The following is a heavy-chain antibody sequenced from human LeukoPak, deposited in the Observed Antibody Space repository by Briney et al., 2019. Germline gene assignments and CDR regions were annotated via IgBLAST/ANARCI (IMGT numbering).Heavy chain of an antibody. Sequence: KTSETLSLTCAVYGGSFSGYYWSWIRQPPGKGLEWIGELNHSGSTNYNPSLKSRVTISVDTSKNQFSLKLSSVTAADTAVYYCARRGSDYYYYYYYMDVWGKGTTVTISS. J-gene: IGHJ6*03. CDR3: ARRGSDYYYYYYYMDV. CDR2: LNHSGST. V-gene: IGHV4-34*01. D-gene: IGHD1-26*01. CDR1: GGSFSGYY.